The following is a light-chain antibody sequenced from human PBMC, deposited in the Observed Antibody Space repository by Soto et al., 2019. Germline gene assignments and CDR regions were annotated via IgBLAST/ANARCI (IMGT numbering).Light chain of an antibody. V-gene: IGKV1-27*01. CDR3: QKYNSAPET. J-gene: IGKJ3*01. CDR2: AAS. CDR1: QGINHY. Sequence: DIPMNQSPSSLYASVGDRVTITCRESQGINHYLAWYQQKSGKVPKLLIYAASTLQSGVPSRFSGSGSGTYCTLTISSLQPEDVATYYWQKYNSAPETFGPGTKVDIK.